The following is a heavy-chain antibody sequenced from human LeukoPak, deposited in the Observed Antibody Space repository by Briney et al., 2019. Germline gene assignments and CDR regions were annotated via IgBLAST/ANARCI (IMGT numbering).Heavy chain of an antibody. V-gene: IGHV3-53*01. J-gene: IGHJ4*02. Sequence: GGSLRLSCAASGFTVSSNYMSWVRQAPRKGLEWVSVIYSGGSTYYADSVKGRFTISRDNSKNTLYLQMNSLRAEDTAVYYCAREREDPHYYDSGGYYAGGYYFDYWGQGTLVTVSS. CDR1: GFTVSSNY. CDR3: AREREDPHYYDSGGYYAGGYYFDY. D-gene: IGHD3-22*01. CDR2: IYSGGST.